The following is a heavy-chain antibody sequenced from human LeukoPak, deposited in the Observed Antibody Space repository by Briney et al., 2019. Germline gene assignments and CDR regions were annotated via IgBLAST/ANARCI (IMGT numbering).Heavy chain of an antibody. CDR3: ARREYSSGWYWHYYYGMDV. D-gene: IGHD6-19*01. Sequence: ASVKVSCKASGYTLSGHYMHWVRQAPGQGLEWMGWINPNSGGTKYAQKFQGRVTMTRDTSISTAYMELSRLRSDDTAVYYCARREYSSGWYWHYYYGMDVWGQGTTVTVSS. CDR1: GYTLSGHY. V-gene: IGHV1-2*02. J-gene: IGHJ6*02. CDR2: INPNSGGT.